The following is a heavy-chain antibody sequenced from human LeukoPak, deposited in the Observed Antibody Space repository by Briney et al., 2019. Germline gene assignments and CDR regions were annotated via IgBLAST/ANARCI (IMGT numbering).Heavy chain of an antibody. J-gene: IGHJ4*02. V-gene: IGHV3-7*01. CDR2: INQEGSEK. D-gene: IGHD3-3*01. CDR1: GFSLRSFW. Sequence: GGSLRLSCEPSGFSLRSFWMTWVRQAPGKGPEWVANINQEGSEKYYGDSVKGRFTISRDNAKNTLYLEMNSLRAEDTAVYYCARVRFLELSDYWGQGTLVTVSS. CDR3: ARVRFLELSDY.